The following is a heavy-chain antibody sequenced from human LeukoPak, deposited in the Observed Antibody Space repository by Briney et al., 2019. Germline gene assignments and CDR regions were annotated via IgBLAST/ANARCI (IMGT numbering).Heavy chain of an antibody. CDR1: GYTFTSYY. Sequence: GASVKVSCKASGYTFTSYYMHWVRQAPGQGLEWMGIINPSGGSTSYAQKFQGRVTMTRDTSTSTVYMELSSLRSEDTAVYYCARGSCTNGVCPYPDDYWGQGTLVTVSS. V-gene: IGHV1-46*01. CDR2: INPSGGST. D-gene: IGHD2-8*01. CDR3: ARGSCTNGVCPYPDDY. J-gene: IGHJ4*02.